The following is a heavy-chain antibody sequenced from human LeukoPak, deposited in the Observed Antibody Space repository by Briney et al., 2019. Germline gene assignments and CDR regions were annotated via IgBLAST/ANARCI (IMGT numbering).Heavy chain of an antibody. CDR1: GDSVSSDSAA. CDR3: GRGWLSLGGFDY. V-gene: IGHV6-1*01. J-gene: IGHJ4*02. CDR2: TYYMSKWYN. Sequence: KPSQTLSLTCAISGDSVSSDSAAWNWIRQSPSRGLEWLGRTYYMSKWYNDYAVSVKRRITINPDTSKTQFSLQLNSVTPEDTAVYYCGRGWLSLGGFDYWGQGTLVTVSS. D-gene: IGHD3-16*01.